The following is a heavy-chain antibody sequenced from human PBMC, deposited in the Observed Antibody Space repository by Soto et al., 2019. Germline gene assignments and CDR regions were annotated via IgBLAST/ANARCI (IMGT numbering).Heavy chain of an antibody. Sequence: TRFITCAVSCGYISSGDYAWAWIRQPPGKGLEWVGYIYQSGNTYYNPSLKSRVTIAADRSKNQFSLNLASVTAADTAVYYCARSYSGGDAYFDYCGQGTGVTVSS. V-gene: IGHV4-30-2*01. J-gene: IGHJ4*02. D-gene: IGHD2-21*02. CDR1: CGYISSGDYA. CDR2: IYQSGNT. CDR3: ARSYSGGDAYFDY.